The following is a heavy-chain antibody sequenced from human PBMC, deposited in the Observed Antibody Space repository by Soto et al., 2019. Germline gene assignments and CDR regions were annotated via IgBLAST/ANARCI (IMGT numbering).Heavy chain of an antibody. V-gene: IGHV4-39*01. D-gene: IGHD3-10*01. J-gene: IGHJ4*02. CDR1: GGSISSSSYY. CDR2: IYYSGST. Sequence: KPSETLSLTCTVSGGSISSSSYYWGWIRQPPGKGLEWIGSIYYSGSTYYNPSLKSRVTISVDTSKNQFSLKLSSVTAADTAVYYCARSEDTMVRGVISLHFDYWGQGTLVTVSS. CDR3: ARSEDTMVRGVISLHFDY.